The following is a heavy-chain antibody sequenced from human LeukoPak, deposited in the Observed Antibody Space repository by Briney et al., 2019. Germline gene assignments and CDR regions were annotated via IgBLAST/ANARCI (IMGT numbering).Heavy chain of an antibody. D-gene: IGHD3-22*01. CDR1: GFTSSSYE. Sequence: GGSLRLSCPASGFTSSSYEMNWVRPAPGKGLEWVSYISSSGSTIYYADSVKGRFTISRDNAKNSLYLQMNSLRAEDTAVYYCARSPRGYSFYFDYWGQGTLVTVSS. V-gene: IGHV3-48*03. CDR3: ARSPRGYSFYFDY. CDR2: ISSSGSTI. J-gene: IGHJ4*02.